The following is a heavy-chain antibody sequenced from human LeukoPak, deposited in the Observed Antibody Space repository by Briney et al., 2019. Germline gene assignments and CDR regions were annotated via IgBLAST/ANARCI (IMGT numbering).Heavy chain of an antibody. CDR2: ITWNSGSI. V-gene: IGHV3-9*01. Sequence: GRSLGLSCAASGLTFYDYAMHWVRQAPGKGLEWVSGITWNSGSIAYADSVKGRFTISRDNAKNSLYLQMSTLRSEDTALYYCAAGAGITRYWGQGTLVTVSS. J-gene: IGHJ4*02. D-gene: IGHD3-10*01. CDR3: AAGAGITRY. CDR1: GLTFYDYA.